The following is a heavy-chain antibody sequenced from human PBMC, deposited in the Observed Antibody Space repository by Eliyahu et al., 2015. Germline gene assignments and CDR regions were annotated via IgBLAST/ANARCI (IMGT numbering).Heavy chain of an antibody. CDR2: ISRGSKTI. V-gene: IGHV3-48*03. Sequence: GQGLEWVSSISRGSKTIFYAVSVRGRFTISRDNAKNSLYLQMDSLSAGDTAVYYCARPRSWNRYGMDAWGQGTTVTVS. CDR3: ARPRSWNRYGMDA. D-gene: IGHD1-1*01. J-gene: IGHJ6*02.